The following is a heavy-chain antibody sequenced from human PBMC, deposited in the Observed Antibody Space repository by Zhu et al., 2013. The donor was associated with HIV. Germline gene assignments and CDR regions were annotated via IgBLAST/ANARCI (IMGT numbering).Heavy chain of an antibody. D-gene: IGHD6-13*01. CDR3: ARVEGIAAAGTYYYYGMDV. V-gene: IGHV1-69*06. Sequence: QVQLVQSGAEVKKPGSSVKVSCKASGGTFSSYAISWVRQAPGQGLEWMGGIIPIFGTANYAQKFQGRVTITADKSTSTAYMELSSLRSEDTAVYYCARVEGIAAAGTYYYYGMDVWGQGTTVTVSS. CDR2: IIPIFGTA. J-gene: IGHJ6*02. CDR1: GGTFSSYA.